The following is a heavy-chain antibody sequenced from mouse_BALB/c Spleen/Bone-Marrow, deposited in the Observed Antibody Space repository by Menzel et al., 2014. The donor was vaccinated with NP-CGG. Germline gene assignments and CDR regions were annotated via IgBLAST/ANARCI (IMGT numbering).Heavy chain of an antibody. CDR2: INNGGTYT. Sequence: EVKVVESGGDLVKPGGSLKLSCAASGFTFSSYGMSWVRQTPDKRLEWVATINNGGTYTYYPDSVKGRFTISKDNAKNPLYLQMSSLKSEDTAMYYCALNWDSAYWGQGTLVTVSA. CDR1: GFTFSSYG. V-gene: IGHV5-6*01. D-gene: IGHD4-1*02. J-gene: IGHJ3*01. CDR3: ALNWDSAY.